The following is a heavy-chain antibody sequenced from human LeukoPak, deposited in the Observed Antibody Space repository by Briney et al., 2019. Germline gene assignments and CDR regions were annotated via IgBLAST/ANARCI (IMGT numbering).Heavy chain of an antibody. CDR3: ATKQWLAPPPDS. J-gene: IGHJ4*02. CDR2: INTDGTVT. Sequence: RGSLRLSFAASGFTFSKYWMLWVRQAPGKGLKTVSRINTDGTVTTYVHSVKGRFTVSRDNADNTMFLQMNSVRDEDTAVYYCATKQWLAPPPDSWGQGNPVTVSS. CDR1: GFTFSKYW. D-gene: IGHD6-19*01. V-gene: IGHV3-74*01.